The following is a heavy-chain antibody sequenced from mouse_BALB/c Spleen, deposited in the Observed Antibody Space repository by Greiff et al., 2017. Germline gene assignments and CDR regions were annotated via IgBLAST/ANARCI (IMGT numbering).Heavy chain of an antibody. CDR1: GYAFTSYV. CDR3: ASIYYGNNEFAY. V-gene: IGHV1-14*01. CDR2: INPYNDGT. D-gene: IGHD2-1*01. Sequence: EVKLMESGAELVRPGTSVKVSCKASGYAFTSYVMHWVKQKPGQGLEWIGYINPYNDGTKYNEKFKGKATLTSDKASSTAYMELSILTSDDSAVDYCASIYYGNNEFAYWGQGTLVTVSA. J-gene: IGHJ3*01.